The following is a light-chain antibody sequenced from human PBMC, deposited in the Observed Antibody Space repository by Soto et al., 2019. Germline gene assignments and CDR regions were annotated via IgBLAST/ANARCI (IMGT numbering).Light chain of an antibody. J-gene: IGKJ1*01. V-gene: IGKV1-5*03. CDR2: KAS. Sequence: DIQMTQSPSTLSASVGDRVTITCRASQSISSWLAWYQQKPGKAPKLLIYKASSLESGVPSRFSGSGSGTEFTLTISSLQPDDFATYYCQQYSSYSWTFCQGTKVEIK. CDR3: QQYSSYSWT. CDR1: QSISSW.